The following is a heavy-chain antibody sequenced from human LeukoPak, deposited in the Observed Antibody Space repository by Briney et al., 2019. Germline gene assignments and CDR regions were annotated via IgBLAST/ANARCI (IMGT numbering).Heavy chain of an antibody. Sequence: TGGSLRLSCVASGFTFSSYWMSRVRQAPGKGLEWVANIKRDGSEKYYVDSVKGRFTISRDNAKNSLYLQMNSLRAEDTAVYYCARETPAEGGSYRDLDYWGQGTLVTVSS. CDR1: GFTFSSYW. D-gene: IGHD1-26*01. V-gene: IGHV3-7*01. CDR2: IKRDGSEK. J-gene: IGHJ4*02. CDR3: ARETPAEGGSYRDLDY.